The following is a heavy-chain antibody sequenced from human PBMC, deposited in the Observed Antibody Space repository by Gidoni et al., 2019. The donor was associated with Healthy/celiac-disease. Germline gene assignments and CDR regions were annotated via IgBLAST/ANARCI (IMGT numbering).Heavy chain of an antibody. CDR3: AREYQLPPYDYGMDV. V-gene: IGHV1-8*01. CDR1: GYTFTSYD. D-gene: IGHD2-2*01. Sequence: QVQLGQSGAEVKKPGASVKVSCKASGYTFTSYDINWVRQATGQGLEWMGWMNPNSGNTGYAQKFQGRVTMTRNTSISTAYMELSSLRSEDTAVYYCAREYQLPPYDYGMDVWGQGTTVTVSS. J-gene: IGHJ6*02. CDR2: MNPNSGNT.